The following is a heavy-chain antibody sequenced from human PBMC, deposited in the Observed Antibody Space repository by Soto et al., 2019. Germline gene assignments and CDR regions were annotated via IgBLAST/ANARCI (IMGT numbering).Heavy chain of an antibody. Sequence: QVQLVQSGAEVKKPGASVKVSCKASGYTFTNFGISWVRQAPGQGLEWMGWISAYNGNTNYAQKFQGRVSMTTDTPTRTAYMEVRSLRFDVTAMYYCARGWTPIDYWGQGTLVTVSS. D-gene: IGHD2-15*01. V-gene: IGHV1-18*01. CDR3: ARGWTPIDY. CDR1: GYTFTNFG. CDR2: ISAYNGNT. J-gene: IGHJ4*02.